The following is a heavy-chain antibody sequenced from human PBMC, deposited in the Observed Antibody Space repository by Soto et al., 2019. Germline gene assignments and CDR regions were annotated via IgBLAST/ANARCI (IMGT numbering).Heavy chain of an antibody. V-gene: IGHV4-38-2*01. CDR2: IYHSGST. Sequence: SETLSLTCAVSGYSISSGYYWGWIRQPPGKGPEWIGSIYHSGSTYYNPSLKSRVTISVDTSKNQFSLKLSSVTAADTAVYYCARVRGITGTSGMDVWGQGTMVTVSS. CDR1: GYSISSGYY. D-gene: IGHD1-20*01. CDR3: ARVRGITGTSGMDV. J-gene: IGHJ6*02.